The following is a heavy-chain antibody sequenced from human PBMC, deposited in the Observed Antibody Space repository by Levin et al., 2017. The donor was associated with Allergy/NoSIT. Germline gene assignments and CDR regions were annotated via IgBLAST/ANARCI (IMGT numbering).Heavy chain of an antibody. CDR2: ITWNSGFM. Sequence: PGGSLRLSCTASGFTFDDYAMHWVRQAPGKGLEWVSGITWNSGFMEYADSVKGRFTISRDNAKSSLYLHMKSLRPEDTAFYYCAKDTRGGGVYYYHGLDVWGQGTKVTVSS. CDR3: AKDTRGGGVYYYHGLDV. J-gene: IGHJ6*02. D-gene: IGHD2-15*01. CDR1: GFTFDDYA. V-gene: IGHV3-9*01.